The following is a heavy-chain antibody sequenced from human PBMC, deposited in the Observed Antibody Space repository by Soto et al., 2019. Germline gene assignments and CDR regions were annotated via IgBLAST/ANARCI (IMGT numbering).Heavy chain of an antibody. CDR1: GGSISSSSYY. D-gene: IGHD6-13*01. V-gene: IGHV4-39*01. CDR3: ARHDYRSSDFDY. Sequence: SETLSLTCTVSGGSISSSSYYWGWIRQPPGKGLEWIGSIYYSGSTYYNPSLKSRVTISVDTSKNQFSLKLSSVTAADTAVYYCARHDYRSSDFDYWGQGTLVTVSS. CDR2: IYYSGST. J-gene: IGHJ4*02.